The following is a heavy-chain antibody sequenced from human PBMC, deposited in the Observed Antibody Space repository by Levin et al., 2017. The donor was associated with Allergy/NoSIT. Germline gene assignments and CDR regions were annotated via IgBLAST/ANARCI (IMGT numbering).Heavy chain of an antibody. D-gene: IGHD1-1*01. CDR2: ISAQNGNT. CDR1: GYTFISHG. CDR3: ARGAAWNYGMDV. J-gene: IGHJ6*02. Sequence: ASVKVSCKASGYTFISHGLSWVRQAPGQGLEWMGWISAQNGNTNYAQKFQGRVIMTTETSTSTAYMEMTNLRSDDTAVYYCARGAAWNYGMDVWGQGTTVTVSS. V-gene: IGHV1-18*01.